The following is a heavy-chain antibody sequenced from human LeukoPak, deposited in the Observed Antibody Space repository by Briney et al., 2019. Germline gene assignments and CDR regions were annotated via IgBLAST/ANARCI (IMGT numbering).Heavy chain of an antibody. CDR1: GFSFSNYW. V-gene: IGHV3-7*03. J-gene: IGHJ4*02. CDR3: ARPRQMTTVTSFDY. Sequence: GSLRLSCAASGFSFSNYWMSWVRQAPGKGLEWVANIKQDGSEKYYVDSVKGRFTISSDNAKNSLYLQMNNLRAEDTAVYYCARPRQMTTVTSFDYWGQGTLVTVPS. CDR2: IKQDGSEK. D-gene: IGHD4-17*01.